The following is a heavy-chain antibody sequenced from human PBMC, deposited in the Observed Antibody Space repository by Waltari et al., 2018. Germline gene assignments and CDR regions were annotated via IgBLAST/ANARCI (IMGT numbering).Heavy chain of an antibody. J-gene: IGHJ4*02. CDR2: ISYDGSNK. CDR3: AKDIESSGWYGEIDY. CDR1: GFTFSSYG. Sequence: QVQLVESGGGVVQPGRSLRLSCAASGFTFSSYGMHWVRPAPGKGLEWVAVISYDGSNKYYADSVKGRFTISRDNSKNTLYLQMNSLRAEDTAVYYCAKDIESSGWYGEIDYWGQGTLVTVSS. V-gene: IGHV3-30*18. D-gene: IGHD6-19*01.